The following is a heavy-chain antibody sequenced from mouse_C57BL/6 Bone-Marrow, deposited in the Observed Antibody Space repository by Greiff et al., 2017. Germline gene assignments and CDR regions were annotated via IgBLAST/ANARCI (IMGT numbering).Heavy chain of an antibody. CDR2: IYPRSGNT. D-gene: IGHD1-1*01. CDR3: ARFYSSKGDYFDY. CDR1: GYTFTSYG. V-gene: IGHV1-81*01. J-gene: IGHJ2*01. Sequence: VQLVESGAELARPGASVKLSCKASGYTFTSYGISWVKQRTGQGLEWIGEIYPRSGNTYYNEKFKGKATLTADKSSSTAYMELRSLTSEDSAVYFCARFYSSKGDYFDYWGQGTTLTVSS.